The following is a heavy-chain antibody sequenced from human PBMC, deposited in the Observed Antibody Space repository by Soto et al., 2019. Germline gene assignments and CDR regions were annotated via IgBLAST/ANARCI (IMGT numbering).Heavy chain of an antibody. CDR3: VMGTIASDAFDV. D-gene: IGHD5-12*01. Sequence: GGSLRLSCAASGFTFSQAWMDWVRQVPGKGLEWVGRIKSRSDGGTAVYAAPVKGRFTISRDDSKNTLYLQMNSLETDDTAVYYAVMGTIASDAFDVWGQGTSVTV. CDR2: IKSRSDGGTA. CDR1: GFTFSQAW. V-gene: IGHV3-15*01. J-gene: IGHJ3*01.